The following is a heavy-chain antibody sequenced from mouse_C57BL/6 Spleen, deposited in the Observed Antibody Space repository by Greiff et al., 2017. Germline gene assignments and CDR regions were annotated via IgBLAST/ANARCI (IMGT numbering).Heavy chain of an antibody. CDR2: INPNNGGT. Sequence: EVQLQQSGPELVKPGASVKISCKASGYTFTDYYMNWVKQSHGKSLEWIGAINPNNGGTSYNQKFKGKATLTVDKSSSTAYMELRSLTSEDSAVYYCARSRAVGFDYWGQGTTLTVSS. CDR1: GYTFTDYY. J-gene: IGHJ2*01. D-gene: IGHD1-1*02. CDR3: ARSRAVGFDY. V-gene: IGHV1-26*01.